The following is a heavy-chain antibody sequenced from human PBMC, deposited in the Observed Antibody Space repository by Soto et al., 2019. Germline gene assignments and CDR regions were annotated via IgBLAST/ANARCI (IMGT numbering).Heavy chain of an antibody. Sequence: PGGSLRLSCAASGFTFDDYARHWVRQAPGKGLEWVSGISWNSGSIGYADSVKGRFTISRDNAKNSLYLQMNSLRAEDTALYYCAKDTAAEAYYGMDVWGQGTTVTVSS. CDR2: ISWNSGSI. D-gene: IGHD6-13*01. CDR3: AKDTAAEAYYGMDV. CDR1: GFTFDDYA. V-gene: IGHV3-9*01. J-gene: IGHJ6*02.